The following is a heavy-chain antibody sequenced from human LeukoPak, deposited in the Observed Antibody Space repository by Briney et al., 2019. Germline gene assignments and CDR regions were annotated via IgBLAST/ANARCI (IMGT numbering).Heavy chain of an antibody. CDR1: GGTFRSNA. Sequence: GASVTVSCKASGGTFRSNAISWVRQAPGQGLEWMGGITPIFGTANYAQKFQGRVTITAVESMSTAYMELSSLRSEDTAVYYCARGWLAETTVVTPYNYWGQGTLVTVSS. CDR3: ARGWLAETTVVTPYNY. CDR2: ITPIFGTA. D-gene: IGHD4-23*01. V-gene: IGHV1-69*13. J-gene: IGHJ4*02.